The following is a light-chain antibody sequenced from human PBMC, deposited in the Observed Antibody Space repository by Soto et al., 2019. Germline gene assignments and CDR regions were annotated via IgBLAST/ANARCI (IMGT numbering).Light chain of an antibody. V-gene: IGKV3-15*01. J-gene: IGKJ3*01. CDR1: QSVSSN. CDR3: PSYNNWPPFT. CDR2: GAS. Sequence: EIVMTQSPATLSVSPGERATLSCRASQSVSSNLAWYQQKPGQAPRLLIYGASTRATGIPASFSGSGYRTEFTLPISRLKFEDFAVSYCPSYNNWPPFTFGPGTKVDI.